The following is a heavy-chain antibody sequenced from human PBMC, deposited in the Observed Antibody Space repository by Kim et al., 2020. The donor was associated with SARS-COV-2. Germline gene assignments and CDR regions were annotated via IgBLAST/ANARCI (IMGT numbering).Heavy chain of an antibody. V-gene: IGHV3-48*03. CDR3: ARLDYYDSSGYYIPRDAFVI. D-gene: IGHD3-22*01. J-gene: IGHJ3*02. CDR2: ISSSGSTI. CDR1: GFTFSSYE. Sequence: GGSLRLSCAASGFTFSSYEMNWVRQAPGKGLEWVSYISSSGSTIYYADSVKGRFTISRDNAKNSLYLQMNSLRAGDTAVYYCARLDYYDSSGYYIPRDAFVIWGQGTLVTVSS.